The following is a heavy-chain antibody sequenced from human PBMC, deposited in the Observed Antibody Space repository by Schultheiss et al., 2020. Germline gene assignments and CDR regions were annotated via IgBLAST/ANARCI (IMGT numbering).Heavy chain of an antibody. CDR1: GGSFSGYY. CDR2: IYYSGRT. Sequence: ETLSLTCAVYGGSFSGYYWSWIRQPPGKGLEWIGSIYYSGRTYYNPSLKSRVTISVDTSKNQFSLKLSSVTAADTAVYHCARHLNLGGGFDPWGQGTLVTVAS. J-gene: IGHJ5*02. D-gene: IGHD1-26*01. V-gene: IGHV4-34*01. CDR3: ARHLNLGGGFDP.